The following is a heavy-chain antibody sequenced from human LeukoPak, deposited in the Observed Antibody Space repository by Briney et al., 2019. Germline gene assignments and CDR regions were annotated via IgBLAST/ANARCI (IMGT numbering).Heavy chain of an antibody. CDR1: GFTFTTAW. CDR2: ISYDGSNK. D-gene: IGHD2-15*01. CDR3: ARDFGVVVAATYFDY. Sequence: GGSLRLSCAASGFTFTTAWMNWVRQAPGKGLEWVAVISYDGSNKYYADSVKGRFTISRDNSKNTLYLQMNSLRAEDTAVYYCARDFGVVVAATYFDYWGQGTLVTVSS. J-gene: IGHJ4*02. V-gene: IGHV3-30*03.